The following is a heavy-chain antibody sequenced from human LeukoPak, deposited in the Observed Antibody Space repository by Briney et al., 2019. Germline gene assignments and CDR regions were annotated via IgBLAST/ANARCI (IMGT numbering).Heavy chain of an antibody. Sequence: GRSLRLSCAASGFTFSSYGMHWARQAPGKGLEWVAVISYDGSNKYYADSVKGRFTISRDNSKNTLYLQMNSLRAEDTAVYYCAKDRSIAAALDYWGQGTLVTVSS. CDR2: ISYDGSNK. CDR1: GFTFSSYG. J-gene: IGHJ4*02. CDR3: AKDRSIAAALDY. D-gene: IGHD6-13*01. V-gene: IGHV3-30*18.